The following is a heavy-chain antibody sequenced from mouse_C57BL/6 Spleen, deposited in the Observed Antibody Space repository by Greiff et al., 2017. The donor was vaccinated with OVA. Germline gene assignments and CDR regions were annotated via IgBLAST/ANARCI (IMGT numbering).Heavy chain of an antibody. J-gene: IGHJ2*01. CDR3: ARSGDYDGCDY. Sequence: EVQLQQSGPELVKPGASVKISCKASGYTFTDYYMNWVKQSHGKSLEWIGDINPNNGGTSYNQKFKGKATLTVDKSSSTAYMELRSLTSEDSAVYYGARSGDYDGCDYWGQGTTLTVSS. D-gene: IGHD2-4*01. V-gene: IGHV1-26*01. CDR1: GYTFTDYY. CDR2: INPNNGGT.